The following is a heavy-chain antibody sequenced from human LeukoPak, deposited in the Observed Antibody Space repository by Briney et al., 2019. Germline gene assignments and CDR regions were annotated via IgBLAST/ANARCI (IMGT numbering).Heavy chain of an antibody. D-gene: IGHD4-17*01. CDR1: GGSFSGYY. J-gene: IGHJ4*02. Sequence: SETLSLTCAVYGGSFSGYYWSWIRQPPGKGLEWIGEINHSGSTNYNPSLKSRVTISVDTSKNQFSLKLSSVTAADTAVYYCARRRWSDYGDYGWNYWGQGTLVTVSS. CDR3: ARRRWSDYGDYGWNY. V-gene: IGHV4-34*01. CDR2: INHSGST.